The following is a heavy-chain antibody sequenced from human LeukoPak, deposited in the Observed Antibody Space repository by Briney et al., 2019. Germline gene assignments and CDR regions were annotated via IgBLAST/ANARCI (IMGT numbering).Heavy chain of an antibody. CDR1: GFTVINNY. J-gene: IGHJ6*04. V-gene: IGHV3-53*01. Sequence: GGSLRLSCAASGFTVINNYMIWVRQAPGKGLEWVSVIYSGGTTHYADSVKDRFTISRDNSKNTLYLQMNSLRVDDTAVYYCSTSPSWGVWGEGTTVTVSS. CDR3: STSPSWGV. D-gene: IGHD3-16*01. CDR2: IYSGGTT.